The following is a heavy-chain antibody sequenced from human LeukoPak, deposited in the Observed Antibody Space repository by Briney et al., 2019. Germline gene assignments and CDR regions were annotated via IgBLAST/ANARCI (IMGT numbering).Heavy chain of an antibody. CDR1: GGTFSSYT. D-gene: IGHD2-8*01. J-gene: IGHJ6*03. Sequence: SVKVSCKASGGTFSSYTISWVRQAPGQGLEWMGRIIPILGIANCAQKFQGRVTITADKSTSTAYMELSSLRSEDTAVYYCARTGYCTNGVCYAHYYYYYMDVWGKGTTVTVSS. CDR2: IIPILGIA. CDR3: ARTGYCTNGVCYAHYYYYYMDV. V-gene: IGHV1-69*02.